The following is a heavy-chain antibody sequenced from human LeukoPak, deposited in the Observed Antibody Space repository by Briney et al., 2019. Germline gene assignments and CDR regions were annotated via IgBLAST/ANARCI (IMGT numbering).Heavy chain of an antibody. Sequence: GGSPRLSCGVSGVTFSSHGMNWVRQAPGKGLEWVSAITGSGDRTYYTDSVRGRFTVSRDNSKNTLYLQMNGLRAEDTAVYYCAKRGEDPVDLDYWGQGTLVTVSS. J-gene: IGHJ4*02. V-gene: IGHV3-23*01. CDR3: AKRGEDPVDLDY. D-gene: IGHD3-16*01. CDR1: GVTFSSHG. CDR2: ITGSGDRT.